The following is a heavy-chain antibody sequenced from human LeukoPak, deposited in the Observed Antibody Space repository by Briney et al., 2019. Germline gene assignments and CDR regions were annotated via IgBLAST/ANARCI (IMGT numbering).Heavy chain of an antibody. CDR1: GYTFTSYG. D-gene: IGHD5-24*01. CDR3: ARLGAARRDDYNPKSPFDY. CDR2: ISAYNGHT. V-gene: IGHV1-18*01. Sequence: ASVTVSCKASGYTFTSYGITWVRQAPGQGLEWMGWISAYNGHTKYAQKVQGRVTMTTDTSTSTAYMELRSLRSDDAAVYYCARLGAARRDDYNPKSPFDYWGQGTLVTVSS. J-gene: IGHJ4*02.